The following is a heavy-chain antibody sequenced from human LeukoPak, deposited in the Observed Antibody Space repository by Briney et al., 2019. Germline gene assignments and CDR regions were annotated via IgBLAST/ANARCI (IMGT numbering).Heavy chain of an antibody. CDR2: ISGSAHKI. Sequence: GGSLRLPCVASGITFSNYAVSWVRQAPEKGLDWVSVISGSAHKIRYADSVKGRFTITRDNSENIVYLQMNNLRAEDTAVYYCAGRVTGYSSGYVYWGQGTLVTVSS. V-gene: IGHV3-23*01. CDR3: AGRVTGYSSGYVY. D-gene: IGHD5-18*01. CDR1: GITFSNYA. J-gene: IGHJ4*02.